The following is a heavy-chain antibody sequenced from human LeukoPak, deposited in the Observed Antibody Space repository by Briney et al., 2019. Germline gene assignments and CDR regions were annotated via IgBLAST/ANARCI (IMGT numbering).Heavy chain of an antibody. V-gene: IGHV3-23*01. J-gene: IGHJ6*02. CDR1: GFTFSSYA. CDR2: ISGSGGST. Sequence: GGSLRLSCAASGFTFSSYAMSWVRQAPGKGLEWVSAISGSGGSTYSANSVKGRFTISRDNSKNTLYLQMNSLRAEDTAVYYCAREGPLEYYDFWSGYADYYYYGMDVWGQGTTVTVSS. CDR3: AREGPLEYYDFWSGYADYYYYGMDV. D-gene: IGHD3-3*01.